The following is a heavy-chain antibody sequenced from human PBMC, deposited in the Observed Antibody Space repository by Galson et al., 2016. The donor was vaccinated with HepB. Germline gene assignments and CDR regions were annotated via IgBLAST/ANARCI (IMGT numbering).Heavy chain of an antibody. CDR2: IRDDGKKK. D-gene: IGHD5-18*01. J-gene: IGHJ6*02. CDR3: ARDASYDDYHFDYAMDV. Sequence: SLRLSCAASGFTFSSYGMHWVRQAPGKGLEWVAVIRDDGKKKYYVDSVQGRFTISRDNSINTLYLEMSSLRAEDTALYFCARDASYDDYHFDYAMDVWGQGTTVFVSS. V-gene: IGHV3-33*01. CDR1: GFTFSSYG.